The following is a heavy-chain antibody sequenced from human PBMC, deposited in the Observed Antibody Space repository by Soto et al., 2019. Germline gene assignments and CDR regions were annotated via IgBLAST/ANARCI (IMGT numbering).Heavy chain of an antibody. CDR1: GGSISSYY. J-gene: IGHJ6*03. CDR3: ARGLTHKYYSYMDV. V-gene: IGHV4-59*01. CDR2: IYYSGST. Sequence: QVQLQESGPGLVKPSETLSLTCTVSGGSISSYYWSWIRQPPGKGLEWIGYIYYSGSTNYNPSLKSRVTISVDTSKNQFSLKLSSVTAADTAVYYCARGLTHKYYSYMDVWGKGTTVTVSS.